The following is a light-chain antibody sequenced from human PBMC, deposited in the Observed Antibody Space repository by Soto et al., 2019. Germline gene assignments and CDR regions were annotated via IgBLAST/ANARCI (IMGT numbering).Light chain of an antibody. CDR1: QSISSW. V-gene: IGKV1-5*03. CDR2: KAS. CDR3: QQANSFPWT. J-gene: IGKJ1*01. Sequence: DIQMTQSPSTLSASVGDRVTITCRASQSISSWLAWYQQKPGTAPKLLIYKASSLQSGVPSRFSGSGSGTEFTLTISSLQPDDFATYYCQQANSFPWTFGQGTKVDIK.